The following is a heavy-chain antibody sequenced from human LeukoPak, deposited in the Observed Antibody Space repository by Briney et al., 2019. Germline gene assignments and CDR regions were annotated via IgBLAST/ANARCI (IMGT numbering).Heavy chain of an antibody. CDR3: ARDGIHYYGSGSLNWFDP. Sequence: GGSLRLSCAASGFTFSSYSMNWVRQAPGKGLEWVSYISSSSSTIYYADSVKGRFTISRDNAKNSLYLQMNSLRAEDTAVYYCARDGIHYYGSGSLNWFDPWGQGTLVTVSS. J-gene: IGHJ5*02. V-gene: IGHV3-48*01. CDR1: GFTFSSYS. D-gene: IGHD3-10*01. CDR2: ISSSSSTI.